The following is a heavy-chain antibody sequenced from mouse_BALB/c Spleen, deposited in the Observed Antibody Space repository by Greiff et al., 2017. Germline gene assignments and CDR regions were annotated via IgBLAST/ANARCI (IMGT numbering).Heavy chain of an antibody. CDR2: ISSGGST. D-gene: IGHD2-12*01. J-gene: IGHJ2*01. CDR3: ARVVFDY. Sequence: EVKLVESGGGFVKPGGSLKLSCAASGFTFSSYAMSWVRQTPEKRLEWVASISSGGSTYYPDSVKGRFTISRDNARNILYLQMSSLRSEDTAMYYCARVVFDYWGQGTTLTVSS. CDR1: GFTFSSYA. V-gene: IGHV5-6-5*01.